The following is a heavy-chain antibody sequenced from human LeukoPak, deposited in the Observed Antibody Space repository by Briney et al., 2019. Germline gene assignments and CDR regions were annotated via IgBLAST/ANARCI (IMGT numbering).Heavy chain of an antibody. V-gene: IGHV1-18*01. D-gene: IGHD6-19*01. J-gene: IGHJ4*02. CDR3: ARDLPVAGLDY. CDR2: ISAYNGNT. Sequence: ASVNVSCKASGYTFTIYGISWVRQAPGQGLEWMGWISAYNGNTNYAQKLQGRVTMTTDTSTSTAYMELRSLRSDDTAVYYCARDLPVAGLDYWGQGTLVTVSS. CDR1: GYTFTIYG.